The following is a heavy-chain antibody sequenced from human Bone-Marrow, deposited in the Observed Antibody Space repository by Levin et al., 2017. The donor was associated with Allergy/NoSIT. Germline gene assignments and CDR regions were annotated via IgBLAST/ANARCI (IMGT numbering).Heavy chain of an antibody. J-gene: IGHJ6*02. V-gene: IGHV1-2*02. D-gene: IGHD4-23*01. CDR3: ARDRVTTVVTPDYYYGMDV. Sequence: ASVKVSCKPSGYTFIDYYIHWVRQAPGQGLEWMGWINPKRGYTNSVQKVQGRITVTRDTSTSTAYMELSRLRFDDTAVYYCARDRVTTVVTPDYYYGMDVWGQGTPVTVSS. CDR1: GYTFIDYY. CDR2: INPKRGYT.